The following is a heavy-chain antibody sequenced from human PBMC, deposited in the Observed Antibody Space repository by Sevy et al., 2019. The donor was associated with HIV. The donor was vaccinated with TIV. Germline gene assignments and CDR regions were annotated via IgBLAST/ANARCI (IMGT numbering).Heavy chain of an antibody. Sequence: GGSLRLSCVASGFIFRDRYMSWIRQAPGKGLEWVSFISSRSSEINYADSVKGRFTVSRDNAKNSLYLQMNSLRAEDTAVYYCAGDFMPVASAGTGALGVWGHGTAVTVSS. V-gene: IGHV3-11*05. D-gene: IGHD6-13*01. CDR2: ISSRSSEI. CDR1: GFIFRDRY. CDR3: AGDFMPVASAGTGALGV. J-gene: IGHJ6*02.